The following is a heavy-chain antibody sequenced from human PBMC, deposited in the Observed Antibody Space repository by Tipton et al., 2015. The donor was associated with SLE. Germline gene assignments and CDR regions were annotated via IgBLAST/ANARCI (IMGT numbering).Heavy chain of an antibody. V-gene: IGHV1-69*05. CDR3: ARGLISGTPSFYYHYTDA. Sequence: QLVQSGAEVKKPGSSVKVSCKASGDTFRNYAISWVRQAPGQGLEWMGGILPNTGTANYAQKFQGRVTITTDESTSTSYMQLSSLRSEDTAVYYCARGLISGTPSFYYHYTDAWGKGTTVTVSS. CDR1: GDTFRNYA. CDR2: ILPNTGTA. D-gene: IGHD1-14*01. J-gene: IGHJ6*03.